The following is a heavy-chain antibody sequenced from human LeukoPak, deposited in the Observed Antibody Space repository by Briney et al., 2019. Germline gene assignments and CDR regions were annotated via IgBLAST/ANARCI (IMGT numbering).Heavy chain of an antibody. D-gene: IGHD6-19*01. CDR2: ISAYNGNT. CDR1: GYTFTSYG. J-gene: IGHJ1*01. Sequence: ASVKVSCKASGYTFTSYGISWVRQAPGQGLEWMGWISAYNGNTNYAQKLQGRVTMTTGTSTTTAYMELRSLRSDDTAVYYCARAVAGRGYFQHWGQGTLVTVSS. V-gene: IGHV1-18*01. CDR3: ARAVAGRGYFQH.